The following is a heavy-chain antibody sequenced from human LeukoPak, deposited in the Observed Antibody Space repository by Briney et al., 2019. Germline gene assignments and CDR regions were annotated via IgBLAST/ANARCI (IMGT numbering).Heavy chain of an antibody. CDR3: ARVVGFYYYYMDV. J-gene: IGHJ6*03. D-gene: IGHD2-15*01. CDR2: IYYSGST. Sequence: PSETLSLTCTVSGGSISSSSYYWGWIRQPPGKGLEWIGSIYYSGSTYYNPSLKSRVTISVDTSKNQFSLKLSSVTAADTAAYYCARVVGFYYYYMDVWGKGTTVTVSS. CDR1: GGSISSSSYY. V-gene: IGHV4-39*07.